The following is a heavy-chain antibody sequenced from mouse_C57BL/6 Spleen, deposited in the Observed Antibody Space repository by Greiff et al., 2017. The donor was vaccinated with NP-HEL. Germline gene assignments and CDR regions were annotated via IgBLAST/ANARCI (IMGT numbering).Heavy chain of an antibody. CDR3: TPLKGHYYGSSYPYWYFDV. V-gene: IGHV6-3*01. Sequence: EVQGVESGGGLVQPGGSMKLSCVASGFTFSNYWMNWVRQSPEKGLEWVAQIRLKSDNYATHYAESVKGRFTISRDDSKSSVYLQMNNLRAEDTGIYYCTPLKGHYYGSSYPYWYFDVWGTGTTVTVSS. CDR1: GFTFSNYW. D-gene: IGHD1-1*01. J-gene: IGHJ1*03. CDR2: IRLKSDNYAT.